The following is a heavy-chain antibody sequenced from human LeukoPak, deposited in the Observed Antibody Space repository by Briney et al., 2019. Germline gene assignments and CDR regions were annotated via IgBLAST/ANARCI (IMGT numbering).Heavy chain of an antibody. V-gene: IGHV1-24*01. CDR3: ATGITMVRGGFDYYYGMDV. CDR1: GYTLTELS. CDR2: FDPEDGET. D-gene: IGHD3-10*01. J-gene: IGHJ6*04. Sequence: ASVKVSCKVSGYTLTELSMHWVRHALGKGLERMVGFDPEDGETVCAQKFPGRVTMTEDTSTDTAYMELSSLRSEDTAVYYCATGITMVRGGFDYYYGMDVWGKGTTVTVSS.